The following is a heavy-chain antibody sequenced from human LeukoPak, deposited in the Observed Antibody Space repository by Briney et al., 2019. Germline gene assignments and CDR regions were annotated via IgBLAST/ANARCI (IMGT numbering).Heavy chain of an antibody. CDR2: ISGSDGST. J-gene: IGHJ4*02. Sequence: GGSLRLSCAASGFTFSSYAMTWVRQAPEKGLEWVSAISGSDGSTYYADSGKGGFTISRDNYQNTLYVKMNSLSAEDTAVYYCAKVETSGGANCYALDYWGQGTLVTVSS. CDR3: AKVETSGGANCYALDY. D-gene: IGHD2-2*01. V-gene: IGHV3-23*01. CDR1: GFTFSSYA.